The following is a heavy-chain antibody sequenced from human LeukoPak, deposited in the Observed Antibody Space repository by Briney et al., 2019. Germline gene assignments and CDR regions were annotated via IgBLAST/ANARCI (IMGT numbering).Heavy chain of an antibody. D-gene: IGHD5-18*01. V-gene: IGHV4-59*01. CDR3: AREDTAMVNGLDY. CDR1: GGSISSYY. J-gene: IGHJ4*02. Sequence: SETLALTCTVSGGSISSYYWSWIRQPPGKGLEWIGYIYYSGSTNYNPSLKSRVTISVDTSKNQFSLKLSSVTAADTAVYYCAREDTAMVNGLDYWGQGTLATVSS. CDR2: IYYSGST.